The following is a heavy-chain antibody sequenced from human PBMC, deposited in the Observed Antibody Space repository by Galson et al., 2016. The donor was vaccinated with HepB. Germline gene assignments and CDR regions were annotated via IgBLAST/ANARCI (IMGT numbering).Heavy chain of an antibody. CDR2: IIPIFGTA. Sequence: SVKVSCKASGGTFSRYAISWVRQAPGQGLEWMGGIIPIFGTANYAQKFQGRVTITAHESTSTAYMELSSLRSDDTAVYYCANKYSPPPIGGGTYHFYALDVWGRGTTVIVSS. J-gene: IGHJ6*02. V-gene: IGHV1-69*13. D-gene: IGHD2/OR15-2a*01. CDR3: ANKYSPPPIGGGTYHFYALDV. CDR1: GGTFSRYA.